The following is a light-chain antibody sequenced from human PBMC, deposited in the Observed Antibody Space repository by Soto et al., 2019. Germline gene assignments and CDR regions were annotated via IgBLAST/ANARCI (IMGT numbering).Light chain of an antibody. J-gene: IGKJ5*01. Sequence: DIHMTHAPSTLSASVVYRVTITFLASQSLNSWLALYQQRPGKAPKLLIYDASTLERGVPSRFSGAGSGKDFTLTISSLQPDDFATYYCQQYHRASITFGQGTRLEIK. V-gene: IGKV1-5*01. CDR3: QQYHRASIT. CDR1: QSLNSW. CDR2: DAS.